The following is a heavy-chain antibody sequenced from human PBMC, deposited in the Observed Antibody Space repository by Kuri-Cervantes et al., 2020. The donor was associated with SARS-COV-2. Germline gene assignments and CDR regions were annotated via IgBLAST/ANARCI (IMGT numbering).Heavy chain of an antibody. Sequence: GGSLRLSCAASGFTFSSYAMSWVRQAHGKGLEWVSAISGSGGSTYYADSVKGRFTISRDNSKNTLYLQMNSLRAEDTAVYYCATRGNWDYLDRTFDYWGQGTLVTVSS. V-gene: IGHV3-23*01. CDR1: GFTFSSYA. CDR2: ISGSGGST. CDR3: ATRGNWDYLDRTFDY. D-gene: IGHD1-7*01. J-gene: IGHJ4*02.